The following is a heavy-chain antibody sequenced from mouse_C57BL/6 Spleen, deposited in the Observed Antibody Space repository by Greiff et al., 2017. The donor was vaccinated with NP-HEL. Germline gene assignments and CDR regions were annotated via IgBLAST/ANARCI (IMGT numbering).Heavy chain of an antibody. D-gene: IGHD2-4*01. V-gene: IGHV1-42*01. CDR2: INPSTGGT. J-gene: IGHJ2*01. Sequence: VQLQQSGPELVKPGASVKISCKASGYSFTGYYMNWVKQSPEKSLEWIGEINPSTGGTTYNQKFKAKATLTVDKSSSTAYMQLMSLTSEDSAVYYCARFDYEGYWGQGTTLTVSS. CDR3: ARFDYEGY. CDR1: GYSFTGYY.